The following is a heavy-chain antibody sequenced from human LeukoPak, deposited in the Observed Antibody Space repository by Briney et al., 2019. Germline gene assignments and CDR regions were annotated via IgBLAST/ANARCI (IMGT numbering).Heavy chain of an antibody. CDR2: INHSGST. Sequence: SETLSLTCAVYGGSFSGYYWSWIRQPPGKGLEWIGEINHSGSTNYNPSLKSRVTISVDTSKNQFSLKLSSVTAADTAVYYCARGPLPGWGQGTLVSVSS. CDR1: GGSFSGYY. J-gene: IGHJ4*02. CDR3: ARGPLPG. V-gene: IGHV4-34*01.